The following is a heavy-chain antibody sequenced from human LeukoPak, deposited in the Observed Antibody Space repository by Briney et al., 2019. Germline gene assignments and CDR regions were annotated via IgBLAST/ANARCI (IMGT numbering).Heavy chain of an antibody. D-gene: IGHD3-22*01. Sequence: ASVKVSCKASGYTFTGYYMHWVRQAPGQGLEWMGIINPSDVTTSYAQKFQGRVTMTRDMSTNTVYMQLRSLRSEDTAMYYCARDPLDSSGSFVPFDYWGQGTLVTVSS. V-gene: IGHV1-46*01. CDR1: GYTFTGYY. CDR2: INPSDVTT. J-gene: IGHJ4*02. CDR3: ARDPLDSSGSFVPFDY.